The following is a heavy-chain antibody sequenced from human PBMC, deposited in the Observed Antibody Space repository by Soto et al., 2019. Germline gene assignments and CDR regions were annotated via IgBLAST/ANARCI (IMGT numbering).Heavy chain of an antibody. Sequence: PGGSLRLSCAASGFTFSTYSMTWVRQAPGKGLEWVSAISESSAVTHYADSVKGRFTISRDNPKNTLYLQMNSLRAEDTAVYYCAKGRWDSGNHNSLYQYWGQGTLVTVSS. D-gene: IGHD1-26*01. CDR3: AKGRWDSGNHNSLYQY. CDR2: ISESSAVT. V-gene: IGHV3-23*01. J-gene: IGHJ4*02. CDR1: GFTFSTYS.